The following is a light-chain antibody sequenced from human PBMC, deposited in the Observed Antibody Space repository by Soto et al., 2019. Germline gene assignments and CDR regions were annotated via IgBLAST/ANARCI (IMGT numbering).Light chain of an antibody. CDR2: DVS. Sequence: QSALTQPASVSGSPGQSITISCTGTSSDVGVYNYVYWYQQHPGKAPKHMIYDVSNRPSGVSNRFSGSKSGNTASLTISGIQAEDEADFYFSSYTSSSPVIFGGGTKLTVL. J-gene: IGLJ2*01. CDR3: SSYTSSSPVI. V-gene: IGLV2-14*01. CDR1: SSDVGVYNY.